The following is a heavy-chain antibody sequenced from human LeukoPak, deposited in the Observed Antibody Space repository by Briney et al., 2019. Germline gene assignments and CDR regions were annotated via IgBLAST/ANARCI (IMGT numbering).Heavy chain of an antibody. CDR3: ARGGLWFGELSSMGAIDY. D-gene: IGHD3-10*01. V-gene: IGHV4-39*07. J-gene: IGHJ4*02. CDR2: IYYSGST. Sequence: SETLSLTCTVSGGSISSSSYYWGWIRQPPGKGLEWIGSIYYSGSTYYNPSLKSRVTISVDTSKNQFSLKLNSVTAADTAVYYCARGGLWFGELSSMGAIDYWGQGTLVTVSS. CDR1: GGSISSSSYY.